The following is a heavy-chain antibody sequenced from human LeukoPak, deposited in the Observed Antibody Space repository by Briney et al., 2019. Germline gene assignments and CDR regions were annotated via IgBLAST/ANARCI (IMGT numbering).Heavy chain of an antibody. D-gene: IGHD1-14*01. CDR2: IGSDGDST. V-gene: IGHV3-64D*06. Sequence: GGSLRLTCSASGFTFSSLGMHWVRQAPGKGLEHVSTIGSDGDSTYYADSVKDRFTISRDNSKNALYLQMTSLRPEDSAVYYCVSPVFINYWGQGTLVTVSS. CDR1: GFTFSSLG. J-gene: IGHJ4*01. CDR3: VSPVFINY.